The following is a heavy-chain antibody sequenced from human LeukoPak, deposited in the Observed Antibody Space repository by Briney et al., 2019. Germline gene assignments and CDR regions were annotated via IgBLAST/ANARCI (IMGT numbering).Heavy chain of an antibody. J-gene: IGHJ6*02. V-gene: IGHV3-21*01. Sequence: GGSLRLSCAASGFTFSSYSMNWARQAPGKGLEWVSSISSSSSYIYYADSVKGRFTISRDNAKNSLYLQMNSLRAEDTAEYYCARGGYCSSTSCYYYYGMDVWGQGTTVTVSS. D-gene: IGHD2-2*01. CDR1: GFTFSSYS. CDR2: ISSSSSYI. CDR3: ARGGYCSSTSCYYYYGMDV.